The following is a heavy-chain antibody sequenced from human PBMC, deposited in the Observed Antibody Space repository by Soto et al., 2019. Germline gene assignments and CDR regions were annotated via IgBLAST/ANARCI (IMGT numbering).Heavy chain of an antibody. Sequence: PSETLSLTCAVSGGSISSSNWWSWVRQPPGKGLEWIGEIYHSGSTNYNPSLKSRVTISVDKSKNQFSLKLSSVTAADTAVYYCAKGQTGGTWLRLFHYFDYWGQGTLVTVSS. J-gene: IGHJ4*02. CDR3: AKGQTGGTWLRLFHYFDY. V-gene: IGHV4-4*02. CDR2: IYHSGST. D-gene: IGHD5-12*01. CDR1: GGSISSSNW.